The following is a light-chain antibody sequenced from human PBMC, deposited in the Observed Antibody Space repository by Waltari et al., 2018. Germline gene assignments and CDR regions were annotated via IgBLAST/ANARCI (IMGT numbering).Light chain of an antibody. CDR1: QSVTRY. V-gene: IGKV1-5*01. J-gene: IGKJ1*01. CDR3: QQYDRYSAWT. Sequence: DIQMTQSPSTLSASVGDRVTITCRASQSVTRYLAWYQQKTGKAPKVLIWDVSSLERGVPSRFSGSGSGTEFTLTLSSLQPDDFATYYCQQYDRYSAWTFGQGTKVEIK. CDR2: DVS.